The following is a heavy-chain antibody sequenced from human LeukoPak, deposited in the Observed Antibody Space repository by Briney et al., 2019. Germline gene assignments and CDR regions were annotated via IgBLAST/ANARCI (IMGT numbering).Heavy chain of an antibody. D-gene: IGHD6-13*01. CDR2: ISSSGSTI. CDR3: ARGLRSRQLVPYYFDY. CDR1: GFTFSSYE. V-gene: IGHV3-48*03. Sequence: GGSLRLSCAASGFTFSSYEMNWVRQAPGKGLEWVSYISSSGSTIYYADSVKGRYTISRDNAKNSLYLQMNSLRAEDTAVYYCARGLRSRQLVPYYFDYWGQGTLVTVSS. J-gene: IGHJ4*02.